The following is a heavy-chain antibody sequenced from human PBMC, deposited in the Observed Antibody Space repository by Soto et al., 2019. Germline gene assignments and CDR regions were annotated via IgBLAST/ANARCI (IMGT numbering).Heavy chain of an antibody. V-gene: IGHV1-18*01. J-gene: IGHJ5*02. CDR1: GYTFTSYG. D-gene: IGHD3-10*01. CDR3: ARALAGSMVRGVITYNWFDP. Sequence: ASVKVSCKASGYTFTSYGISWVRQAPGQGLEWMGWISAYNGNTNYAQKLQGRVTMTTDTSTSTAYMELRSLRSDDTAVYYCARALAGSMVRGVITYNWFDPWGQGTLVTVSS. CDR2: ISAYNGNT.